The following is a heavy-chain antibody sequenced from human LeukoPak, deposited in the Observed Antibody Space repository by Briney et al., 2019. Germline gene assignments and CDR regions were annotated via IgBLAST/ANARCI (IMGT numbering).Heavy chain of an antibody. CDR2: ISGGGGRT. CDR1: GFTFSSYA. Sequence: PGGSLRLSCAASGFTFSSYAMTWVRQAPGKRLEWVSAISGGGGRTDYADSVKGRFTISRDNSKNTLYLQMNSLRAEDTPVYYCAKSSVYGDYNPYYYYYYMDVWGKGTTVTVSS. D-gene: IGHD4-17*01. J-gene: IGHJ6*03. CDR3: AKSSVYGDYNPYYYYYYMDV. V-gene: IGHV3-23*01.